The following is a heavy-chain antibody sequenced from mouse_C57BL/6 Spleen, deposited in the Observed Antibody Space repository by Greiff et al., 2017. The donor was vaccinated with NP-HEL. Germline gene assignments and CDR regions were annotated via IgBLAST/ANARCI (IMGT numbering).Heavy chain of an antibody. CDR2: INPNNGGT. Sequence: VQLQQSGPELVKPGASVTISCKASGSTFTDYYMTWVQQSHGKSLEWLGDINPNNGGTSSNQKFKGKATLTVDKSTSTAYLVLRSLTSEDSSVYYCARGGVATDFDVWGTGTTVTVSS. CDR1: GSTFTDYY. J-gene: IGHJ1*03. D-gene: IGHD1-1*01. V-gene: IGHV1-26*01. CDR3: ARGGVATDFDV.